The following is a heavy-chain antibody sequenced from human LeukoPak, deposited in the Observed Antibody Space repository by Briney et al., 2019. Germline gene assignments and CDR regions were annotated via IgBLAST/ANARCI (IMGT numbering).Heavy chain of an antibody. Sequence: PGGSLRLSCVASGFAFNTYAMHWVRQAPGKGLEWEAVISYDGGEKYYADSVRGRFTISRDNSKNTLYLQMNSLRPEDTAVYYCARRGGLQHFDFWGQGTLVTVSS. CDR1: GFAFNTYA. J-gene: IGHJ4*02. CDR3: ARRGGLQHFDF. D-gene: IGHD4-11*01. V-gene: IGHV3-30*04. CDR2: ISYDGGEK.